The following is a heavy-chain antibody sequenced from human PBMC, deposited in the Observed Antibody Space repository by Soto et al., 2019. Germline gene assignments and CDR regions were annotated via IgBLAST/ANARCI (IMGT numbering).Heavy chain of an antibody. CDR3: ARAEDIVVVPAAISYYYYGMDV. CDR2: ISSSSSYI. CDR1: GFTFSSYS. D-gene: IGHD2-2*01. V-gene: IGHV3-21*01. J-gene: IGHJ6*02. Sequence: GGSLRLSCAASGFTFSSYSMNWVRQAPGKGLEWVSSISSSSSYIYYADSVKGRFTISRDNAKNSLYLQVNSLRAEDTAVYYCARAEDIVVVPAAISYYYYGMDVWGQGTTVTVSS.